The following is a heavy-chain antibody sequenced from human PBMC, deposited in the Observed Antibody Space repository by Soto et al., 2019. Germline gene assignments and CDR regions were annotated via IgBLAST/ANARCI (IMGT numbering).Heavy chain of an antibody. CDR3: ARAHAPTLPFDS. CDR1: GGSIRNVY. V-gene: IGHV4-59*01. D-gene: IGHD2-15*01. J-gene: IGHJ4*02. Sequence: SETLSLTCTVSGGSIRNVYWSWIRPSPGKGLEWVGFIYHSGNTKYNPSIKRRVTISIDTSNNQFSLGLKFVTAADTAVYFCARAHAPTLPFDSWGQG. CDR2: IYHSGNT.